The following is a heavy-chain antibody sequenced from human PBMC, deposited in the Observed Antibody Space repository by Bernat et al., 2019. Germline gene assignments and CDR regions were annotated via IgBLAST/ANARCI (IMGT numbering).Heavy chain of an antibody. D-gene: IGHD5-24*01. CDR1: GGSISSYNYY. J-gene: IGHJ6*03. CDR3: ARGRVATTFYYSYMDV. CDR2: INHSGST. V-gene: IGHV4-39*07. Sequence: QLQLQESGPGLVKPSETLSLTCTVSGGSISSYNYYWGWIRQPPGKGLEWIGEINHSGSTNYNPSLKSRVTISVDTSTNQFSLQLSAVTAADTVVYYCARGRVATTFYYSYMDVWGKGTTVTVSS.